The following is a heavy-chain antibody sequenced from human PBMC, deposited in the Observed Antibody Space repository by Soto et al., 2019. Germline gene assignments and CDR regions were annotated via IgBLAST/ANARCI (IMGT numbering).Heavy chain of an antibody. V-gene: IGHV3-21*06. D-gene: IGHD1-26*01. CDR1: GFTFRTYS. CDR2: ISRASESI. CDR3: TRDAVTIDSWDSLV. J-gene: IGHJ3*01. Sequence: EVQLVESGGGLVRPGGSLRLSCVGSGFTFRTYSMNWVRQAPGQGLEWVSSISRASESIYYADSVKGRFTISRDNAENSVFLQMSSLRAEDTAVYYCTRDAVTIDSWDSLVWGQGAVVTVSS.